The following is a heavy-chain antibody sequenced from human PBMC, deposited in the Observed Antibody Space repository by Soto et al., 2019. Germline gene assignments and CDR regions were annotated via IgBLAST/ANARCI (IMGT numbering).Heavy chain of an antibody. V-gene: IGHV1-18*01. CDR1: GYTFTNYG. Sequence: ASVKVSCKASGYTFTNYGITWVRQAPGQGLEWMGWVSAYNGNTNYAQKLQGRVTMTTDTSTSTDYMELRSLTSEDTAVYYCARAEAVRIKWFDPWGQGTLVPVSS. CDR2: VSAYNGNT. CDR3: ARAEAVRIKWFDP. D-gene: IGHD2-15*01. J-gene: IGHJ5*01.